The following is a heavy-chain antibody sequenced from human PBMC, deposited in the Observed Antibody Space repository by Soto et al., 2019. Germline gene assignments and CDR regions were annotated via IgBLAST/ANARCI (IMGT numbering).Heavy chain of an antibody. Sequence: ASVNVFCKASGYTFTSYGISWVRQAPGQGLEWMGWISAYNGNTNYAQKLQGRVTMTTDTSTSTAYMELRSLRSDDTAVYYCARDRVRGSGSYYPNDAFDIWGQGTMVTVSS. CDR2: ISAYNGNT. D-gene: IGHD3-10*01. CDR1: GYTFTSYG. V-gene: IGHV1-18*01. CDR3: ARDRVRGSGSYYPNDAFDI. J-gene: IGHJ3*02.